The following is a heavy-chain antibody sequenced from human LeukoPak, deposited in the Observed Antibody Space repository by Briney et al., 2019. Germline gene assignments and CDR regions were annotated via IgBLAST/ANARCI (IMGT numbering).Heavy chain of an antibody. J-gene: IGHJ3*02. CDR2: INPNSGGT. Sequence: ASVTVSCKASGYTFTGYYMHWVRQPPGQGLEWMGWINPNSGGTNYAQKFQGRVTMTRDKSISTAYMELSRLRSDDTAVYYCARATVELGDAFDIWGEGTMVTVSS. CDR1: GYTFTGYY. CDR3: ARATVELGDAFDI. D-gene: IGHD1-7*01. V-gene: IGHV1-2*02.